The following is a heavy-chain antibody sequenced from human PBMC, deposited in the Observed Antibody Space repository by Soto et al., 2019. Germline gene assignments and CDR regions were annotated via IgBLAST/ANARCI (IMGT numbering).Heavy chain of an antibody. V-gene: IGHV3-23*01. D-gene: IGHD3-22*01. CDR2: ISGSTSNP. Sequence: GGSLRLSCAASGFTFSTYAMTWVRQAPGKGLEWVSAISGSTSNPYYADSVKGRFTISRDNSKNTVYLQMNSLRSEDTALYYCAKDTGRHYDSCWGHSYGLDVWGQGTTVTVSS. J-gene: IGHJ6*02. CDR1: GFTFSTYA. CDR3: AKDTGRHYDSCWGHSYGLDV.